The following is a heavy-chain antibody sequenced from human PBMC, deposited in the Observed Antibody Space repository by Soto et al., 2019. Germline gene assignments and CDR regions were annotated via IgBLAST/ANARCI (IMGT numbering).Heavy chain of an antibody. CDR3: ARVVPGAEAWFGP. V-gene: IGHV1-18*01. J-gene: IGHJ5*02. CDR1: GYTFSNYG. CDR2: ISLYSDGT. Sequence: ASVKVSCKTSGYTFSNYGITWVRRAPGQPLEWLGWISLYSDGTNYAQKFQGRVSMTTDTSTTTAYMGLRSLRSDDTAVYYCARVVPGAEAWFGPWGQGTLVTVSS.